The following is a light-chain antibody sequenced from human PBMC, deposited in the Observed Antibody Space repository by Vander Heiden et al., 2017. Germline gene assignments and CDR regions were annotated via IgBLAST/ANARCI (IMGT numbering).Light chain of an antibody. CDR2: FNG. CDR1: SSSIGARHD. CDR3: QSYDSSPSVV. V-gene: IGLV1-40*01. J-gene: IGLJ3*02. Sequence: QSVLTRPPSLSAAPGQWVTVTCTGSSSSIGARHDVRWYHMLPVTATKPLICFNGNRPSGVPDRFSGSRSGTSASLANSGHQADEEANYYCQSYDSSPSVVFGGGTKLTVL.